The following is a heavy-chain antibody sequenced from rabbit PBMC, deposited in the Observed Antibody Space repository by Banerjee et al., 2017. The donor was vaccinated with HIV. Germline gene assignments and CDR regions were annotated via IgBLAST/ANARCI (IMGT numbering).Heavy chain of an antibody. CDR1: GFDFSSYYY. D-gene: IGHD6-1*01. J-gene: IGHJ4*01. V-gene: IGHV1S45*01. CDR2: IYTGSSGST. Sequence: QEQLEESGGGLVKPEGSLTLTCKASGFDFSSYYYMCWVRQAPGKGLEWIACIYTGSSGSTYYASWAKGRFTISETSSTTVTLQMTSLTAADTATYFCARSPYAVYVGYALNLWGQGTLVTVS. CDR3: ARSPYAVYVGYALNL.